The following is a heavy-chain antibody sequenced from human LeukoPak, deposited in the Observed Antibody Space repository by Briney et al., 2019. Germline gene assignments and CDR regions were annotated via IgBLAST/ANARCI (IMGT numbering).Heavy chain of an antibody. V-gene: IGHV1-46*01. J-gene: IGHJ4*02. Sequence: GASVKVSCKASGYTFTSYYMHWVRQAPGQGLEWMGIINPGGGGTSYAQKFQGRVTMTRDTSTTTVYMELSSLRSEDTAVYYCAREESGGYFDYWGQGTLVTVSS. CDR3: AREESGGYFDY. CDR1: GYTFTSYY. D-gene: IGHD2-8*02. CDR2: INPGGGGT.